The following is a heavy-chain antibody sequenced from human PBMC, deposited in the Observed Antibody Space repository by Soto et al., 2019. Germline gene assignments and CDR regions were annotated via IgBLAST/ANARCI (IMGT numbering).Heavy chain of an antibody. J-gene: IGHJ4*02. V-gene: IGHV4-39*01. D-gene: IGHD3-3*01. CDR2: IYYSGST. Sequence: QLQLQESGPGLVKPSETLSLTCTVSGGSISSSSYYWGWIRQPPGKGLEWIGSIYYSGSTYYNPSLKSRGTISVDTSKNQFSLQLSSVTAADTAVYYCASLARAKFGVVIIRGSLVWGQGTLVTVSS. CDR3: ASLARAKFGVVIIRGSLV. CDR1: GGSISSSSYY.